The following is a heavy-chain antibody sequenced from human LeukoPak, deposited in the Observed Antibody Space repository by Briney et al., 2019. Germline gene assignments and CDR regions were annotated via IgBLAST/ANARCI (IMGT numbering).Heavy chain of an antibody. CDR1: GLTFSSYS. V-gene: IGHV3-21*01. CDR3: ARVSYVRGVTVYYFDH. D-gene: IGHD3-10*02. J-gene: IGHJ4*02. Sequence: PGVSLTLYCAASGLTFSSYSMNWLPQAPGKGLEWVSYISSSRSYIYYADSVKGRFTISRDNAKNSLYLQMNSLRAEDTAIYYCARVSYVRGVTVYYFDHWGQGTLVTVSS. CDR2: ISSSRSYI.